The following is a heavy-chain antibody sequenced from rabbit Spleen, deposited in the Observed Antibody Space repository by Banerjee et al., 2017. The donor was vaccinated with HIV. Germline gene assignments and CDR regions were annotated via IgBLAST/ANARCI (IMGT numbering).Heavy chain of an antibody. J-gene: IGHJ6*01. Sequence: QSLEESGGDLVKPGASLTLTCKASGLDLSSRYWICWVRQAPGKGLEWIACIDVAKSGDTYYTNWAKGRFTISKTSSTTVALQVPSLTAADTATYFCARDTGSSFSSYGMDLWGPGTLVTVS. CDR1: GLDLSSRYW. CDR3: ARDTGSSFSSYGMDL. CDR2: IDVAKSGDT. V-gene: IGHV1S40*01. D-gene: IGHD8-1*01.